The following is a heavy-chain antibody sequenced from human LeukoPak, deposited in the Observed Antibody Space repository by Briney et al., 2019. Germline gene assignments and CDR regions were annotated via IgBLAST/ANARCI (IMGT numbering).Heavy chain of an antibody. CDR3: AKDTYYYDSSGYYNY. D-gene: IGHD3-22*01. V-gene: IGHV3-23*01. J-gene: IGHJ4*02. Sequence: GGSLRLSCAASGFTFSSYGMSWVRQAPGKGLEWVSAISGSGGSTYYADSVKGRFTISRDNSKNTLYLQMNSLRAEDTAVYYCAKDTYYYDSSGYYNYWGQGTLVTVSS. CDR1: GFTFSSYG. CDR2: ISGSGGST.